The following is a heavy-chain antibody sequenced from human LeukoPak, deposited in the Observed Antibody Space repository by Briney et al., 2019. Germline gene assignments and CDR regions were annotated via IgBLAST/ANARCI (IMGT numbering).Heavy chain of an antibody. Sequence: SSETLSLTCTVSGGSISSYYWSWIRQPPGKGLEWIGYIYYSGSTNYNPSLKSRATISVDTSKSQFSLKLSSVTAADTAVYYCARINFGYYGMDVWGQGTTVTVSS. V-gene: IGHV4-59*08. D-gene: IGHD2-15*01. CDR1: GGSISSYY. CDR3: ARINFGYYGMDV. J-gene: IGHJ6*02. CDR2: IYYSGST.